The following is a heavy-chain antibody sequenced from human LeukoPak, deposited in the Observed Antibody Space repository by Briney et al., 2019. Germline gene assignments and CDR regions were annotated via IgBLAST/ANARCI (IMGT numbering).Heavy chain of an antibody. Sequence: GGSLRLSCAASGFTFDSYGFNWVPQAPGKGLEWVSYISRSGDAIYYAPSVRGRFTMSRDNAKSSLFLQMNSLRAEDTAVYYCAREEATSGGDSYDYWGQRTLVTVSS. J-gene: IGHJ4*02. CDR3: AREEATSGGDSYDY. CDR2: ISRSGDAI. D-gene: IGHD2-21*02. V-gene: IGHV3-48*03. CDR1: GFTFDSYG.